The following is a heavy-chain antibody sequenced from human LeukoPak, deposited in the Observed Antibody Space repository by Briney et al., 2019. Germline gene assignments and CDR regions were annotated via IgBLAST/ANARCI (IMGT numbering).Heavy chain of an antibody. CDR1: GFNFSYYA. J-gene: IGHJ4*02. D-gene: IGHD1-1*01. CDR3: AKLAWNDGSYYFDY. Sequence: GGSLRLSCIGAGFNFSYYAIYWVRQAPGKGLEWVAVVSYDGNDGYYADSVKGRFSISRENSQNTVSLQMNNLRVDDTAIYYCAKLAWNDGSYYFDYWGQGTLVTVSS. V-gene: IGHV3-30*18. CDR2: VSYDGNDG.